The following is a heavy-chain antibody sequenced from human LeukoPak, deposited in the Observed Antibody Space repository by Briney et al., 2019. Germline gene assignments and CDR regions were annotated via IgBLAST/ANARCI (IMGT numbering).Heavy chain of an antibody. Sequence: SETLSLTCTVPGGSISSYYWSWIRQPPGKGLEWIGYIYYSGSTNYNPSLKSRVTMSVDTSKNQFSLKLSSVTAADTAVYYCARNLGYCSSTSCYIAWFDPWGQGTLVTVSS. D-gene: IGHD2-2*02. J-gene: IGHJ5*02. CDR3: ARNLGYCSSTSCYIAWFDP. CDR1: GGSISSYY. V-gene: IGHV4-59*08. CDR2: IYYSGST.